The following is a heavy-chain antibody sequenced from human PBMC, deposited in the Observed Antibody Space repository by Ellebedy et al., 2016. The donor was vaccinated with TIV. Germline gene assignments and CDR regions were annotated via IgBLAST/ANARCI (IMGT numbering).Heavy chain of an antibody. CDR1: GFPFSSYA. D-gene: IGHD3-16*01. CDR2: IVDSGGST. CDR3: VKSSGAWY. V-gene: IGHV3-23*01. Sequence: GESLKISCVGSGFPFSSYAMSWVRQAPGKGLEWVSAIVDSGGSTYYADSVKGRFTISRDNSKNTLYLQMSSLRAEDTAVYYCVKSSGAWYWGQGTLVTVSS. J-gene: IGHJ4*02.